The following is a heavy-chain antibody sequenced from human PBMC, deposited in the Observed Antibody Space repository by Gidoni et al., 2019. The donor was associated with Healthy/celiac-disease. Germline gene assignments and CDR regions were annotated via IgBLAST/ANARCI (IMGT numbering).Heavy chain of an antibody. J-gene: IGHJ4*02. D-gene: IGHD4-17*01. CDR1: GFTFSRYA. Sequence: EVQLVESGGGLVQPGGSLRLSCSASGFTFSRYAMHCVRQAPGKGLEYVSAISRNGGSTYYADSVKGRFTISRDNSKNTLYLQMSSLRAEDTAVYYCVKDLGDDGDYHIDYWGQGTLVTVSS. CDR2: ISRNGGST. CDR3: VKDLGDDGDYHIDY. V-gene: IGHV3-64D*09.